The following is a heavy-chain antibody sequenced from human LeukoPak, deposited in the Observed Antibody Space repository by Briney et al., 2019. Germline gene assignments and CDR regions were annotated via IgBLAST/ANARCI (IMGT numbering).Heavy chain of an antibody. Sequence: GGSLRLSCAASGFTFISYWMHWVRQPPGKGLVWVSLINSDGSSTTYADSVKGRFTISRDNAKNTLYLQMNSLRAEDTAVYYCARVSGPSWGQGTLVTVSS. CDR2: INSDGSST. CDR1: GFTFISYW. D-gene: IGHD6-19*01. J-gene: IGHJ4*02. CDR3: ARVSGPS. V-gene: IGHV3-74*01.